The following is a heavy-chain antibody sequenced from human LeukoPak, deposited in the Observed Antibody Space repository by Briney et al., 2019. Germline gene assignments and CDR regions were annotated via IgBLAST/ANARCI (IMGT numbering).Heavy chain of an antibody. J-gene: IGHJ6*03. CDR3: ASDSSSSDAPLGVDYYMDV. CDR1: GGTFSSYA. D-gene: IGHD6-6*01. CDR2: IIPIFGTA. V-gene: IGHV1-69*13. Sequence: GASVKVSCKASGGTFSSYAISWVRQAPGKGLEWWGGIIPIFGTANYAQKFQGRVTITADESTSTAYMELSSLRSEDTAVYYCASDSSSSDAPLGVDYYMDVWGKGTTVTVSS.